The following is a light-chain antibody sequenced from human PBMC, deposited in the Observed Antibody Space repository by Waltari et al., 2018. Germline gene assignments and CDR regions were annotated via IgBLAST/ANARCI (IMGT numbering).Light chain of an antibody. Sequence: QSALTQPASVSGSPGQSITISCTGTSSDVGSYELVPWYQQHPGKAPKPMIYAVTKRPSGVSNRFSGSKSGTTASLTISGLQPEDEADYYCCSYVSSDTLVFGGGTKLTVL. CDR1: SSDVGSYEL. CDR2: AVT. J-gene: IGLJ3*02. CDR3: CSYVSSDTLV. V-gene: IGLV2-23*02.